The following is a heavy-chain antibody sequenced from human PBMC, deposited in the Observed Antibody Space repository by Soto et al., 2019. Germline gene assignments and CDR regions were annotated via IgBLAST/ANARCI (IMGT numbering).Heavy chain of an antibody. Sequence: GGSLRLSRTASGFTFCAYAVSWFRQAPGKGLEWVGCIRSKAYGGTTEYAASVKGRFTISRDDSKSIAYLQMNSLKTEDTAVYYCTRGGYSHGTEFDYWGQGTLVTVSS. CDR1: GFTFCAYA. D-gene: IGHD5-18*01. V-gene: IGHV3-49*03. J-gene: IGHJ4*02. CDR2: IRSKAYGGTT. CDR3: TRGGYSHGTEFDY.